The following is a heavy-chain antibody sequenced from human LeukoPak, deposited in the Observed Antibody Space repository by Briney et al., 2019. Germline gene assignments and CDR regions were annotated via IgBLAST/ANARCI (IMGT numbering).Heavy chain of an antibody. CDR1: GFTFSSYE. V-gene: IGHV3-48*03. D-gene: IGHD7-27*01. J-gene: IGHJ4*02. CDR3: ARDLGMEFDY. Sequence: PGGSPRLSCAAPGFTFSSYEMNWVRQAPGKGLEWVSYISSSGSTIYYADSVKGRFTISRDNAKNSLYLQMNSLRAEDTAVYYCARDLGMEFDYWGQGTLVTVSS. CDR2: ISSSGSTI.